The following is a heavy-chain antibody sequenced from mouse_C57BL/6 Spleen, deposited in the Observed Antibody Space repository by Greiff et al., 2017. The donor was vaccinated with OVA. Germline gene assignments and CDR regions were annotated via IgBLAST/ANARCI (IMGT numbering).Heavy chain of an antibody. CDR1: GFTFTDYY. V-gene: IGHV7-3*01. J-gene: IGHJ3*01. CDR2: IRNRANGYTT. D-gene: IGHD2-1*01. CDR3: ARDEGGIYYGNSWFAY. Sequence: EVMLVESGGGLVQPGGSLSLSCAASGFTFTDYYMSWVRQPPGKALEWLGFIRNRANGYTTEYSASVKGRFTISRDNSQSILYLQMNALRAEDSATYYCARDEGGIYYGNSWFAYWGQGTLVTVSA.